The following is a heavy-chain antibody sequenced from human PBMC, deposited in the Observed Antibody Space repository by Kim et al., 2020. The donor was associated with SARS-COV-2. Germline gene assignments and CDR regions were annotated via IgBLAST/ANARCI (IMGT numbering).Heavy chain of an antibody. CDR3: AKDQSSGSYDALDL. D-gene: IGHD3-22*01. V-gene: IGHV3-23*01. CDR1: GFSFSNYA. Sequence: GGSLRLSCAASGFSFSNYAMSWVRQAPGKGLEWVSALSVSGETTYYADSVKGRFTISRDNSRNTLYLSMNSLGAKDTALYYCAKDQSSGSYDALDLWGQGTMVTVSS. CDR2: LSVSGETT. J-gene: IGHJ3*01.